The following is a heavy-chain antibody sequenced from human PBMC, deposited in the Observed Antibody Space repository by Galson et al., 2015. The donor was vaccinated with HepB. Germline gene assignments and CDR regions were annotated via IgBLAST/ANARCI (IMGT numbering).Heavy chain of an antibody. CDR3: AKDLMIVVVGGGLNWFDP. CDR2: ISGSGGST. D-gene: IGHD3-22*01. V-gene: IGHV3-23*01. Sequence: SLRLSCAASGFTFSSYAMSWVRQAPGKGLEWVSAISGSGGSTYYADSVKGRFTISRDNSKNTLYLQMNSLRAEDTAVYYCAKDLMIVVVGGGLNWFDPWGQGTLVTVSS. CDR1: GFTFSSYA. J-gene: IGHJ5*02.